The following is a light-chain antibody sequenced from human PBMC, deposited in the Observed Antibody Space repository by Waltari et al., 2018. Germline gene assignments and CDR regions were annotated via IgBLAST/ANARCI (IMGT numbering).Light chain of an antibody. J-gene: IGKJ2*01. CDR3: QQYNTYSS. CDR2: TAS. Sequence: DIQRTQSPSSLSAFVGETVTITCRASQSISNWLAWYHQKPGKPPILLIYTASILKSGVPSRFSGSGSGTQFTLTISSLQPGDVATYYCQQYNTYSSFGQGTNLEIK. V-gene: IGKV1-5*03. CDR1: QSISNW.